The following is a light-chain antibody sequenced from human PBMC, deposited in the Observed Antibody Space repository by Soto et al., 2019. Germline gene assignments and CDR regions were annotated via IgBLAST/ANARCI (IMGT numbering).Light chain of an antibody. J-gene: IGLJ1*01. V-gene: IGLV2-14*01. CDR2: AVT. CDR3: SSYTSSSTL. Sequence: QSALTQPASVSGSPGQSITISCTGTSSDVGGYNYVSWYQQHPGKAPKLMIYAVTDRPSGVSSRFSGSKSGNTASLTISGLQAEDEADYYCSSYTSSSTLFGTGTRSP. CDR1: SSDVGGYNY.